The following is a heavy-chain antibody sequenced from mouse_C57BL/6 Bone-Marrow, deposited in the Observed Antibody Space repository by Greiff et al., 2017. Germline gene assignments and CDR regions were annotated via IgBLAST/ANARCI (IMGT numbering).Heavy chain of an antibody. J-gene: IGHJ2*01. CDR3: ARDYYFDY. V-gene: IGHV1-50*01. Sequence: LKQPGAELVKPGASVKLSCKASGYTFTSYWMQWVKQRPGQGLEWIGEIDPSDSYTNYNQKFKGKATLTVDTSSSTAYMQLSSLTSEDSAVYYCARDYYFDYWGQGTTLTVSS. CDR1: GYTFTSYW. CDR2: IDPSDSYT.